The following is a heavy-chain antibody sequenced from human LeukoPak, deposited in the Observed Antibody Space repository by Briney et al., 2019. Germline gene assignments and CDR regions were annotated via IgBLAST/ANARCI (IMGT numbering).Heavy chain of an antibody. CDR3: ARHDSYFYGMDL. J-gene: IGHJ6*02. Sequence: SETLSLTCNVSGGSINTYYWSWIRQPPGKGLEWIGYIYRSGSTKYNPSLKSRVTMSVDTSKNQFPLKLSSVTAADTAIYYCARHDSYFYGMDLWGQGTTVTVSS. V-gene: IGHV4-59*08. D-gene: IGHD2-21*02. CDR1: GGSINTYY. CDR2: IYRSGST.